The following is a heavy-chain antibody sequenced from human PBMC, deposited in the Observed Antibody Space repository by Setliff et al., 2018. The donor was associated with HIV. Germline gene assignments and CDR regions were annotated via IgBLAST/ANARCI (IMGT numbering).Heavy chain of an antibody. J-gene: IGHJ4*02. D-gene: IGHD1-1*01. CDR1: GFTFKSYS. CDR3: AKAIDRTGLHFDY. V-gene: IGHV3-7*03. Sequence: PGGSLRLSCEASGFTFKSYSINWVRQAPGQGLEWVANIKADGSEKYYMNSVKGRFTISRDNSKNTLYLQMNSLRAEDTAVYYCAKAIDRTGLHFDYWGQGTLVTVSS. CDR2: IKADGSEK.